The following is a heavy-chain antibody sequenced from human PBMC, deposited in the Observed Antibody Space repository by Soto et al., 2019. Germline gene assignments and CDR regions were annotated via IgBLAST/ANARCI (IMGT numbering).Heavy chain of an antibody. D-gene: IGHD2-15*01. CDR1: GGSISIGGYS. CDR2: IYHSGST. CDR3: ARARGVVDY. Sequence: QLQLQESGSGLVKPSQTLSLTCAVSGGSISIGGYSWSWIRQPPGKGLEWIGYIYHSGSTYYNPSLKSRVTISVDRSKNQFSLKLSSVTAADTAVYYCARARGVVDYWGQGTLVTVSS. J-gene: IGHJ4*02. V-gene: IGHV4-30-2*01.